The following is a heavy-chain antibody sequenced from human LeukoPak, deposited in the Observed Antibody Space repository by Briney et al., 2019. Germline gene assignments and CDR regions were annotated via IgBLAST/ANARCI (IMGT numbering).Heavy chain of an antibody. J-gene: IGHJ4*02. CDR1: GFTFSSYA. V-gene: IGHV3-30*14. D-gene: IGHD6-13*01. CDR2: ISYDGSNK. CDR3: VNGDQSSWYRTLLY. Sequence: PGGSLRLSCAASGFTFSSYAMHWVRQAPGKGLEWVAVISYDGSNKYYADSVKGRFTISRDNSKNTLYLQMSSLRAEDTAMYYCVNGDQSSWYRTLLYWGQGTLVTVSS.